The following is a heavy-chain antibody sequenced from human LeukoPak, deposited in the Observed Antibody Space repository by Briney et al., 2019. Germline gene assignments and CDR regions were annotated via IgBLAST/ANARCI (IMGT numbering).Heavy chain of an antibody. CDR2: INPNSGGT. Sequence: ASVKVSCKASGYTFTGYYMHWVRQAPGQGLEWMGWINPNSGGTNYAQKFQGRVTMTRDTSISTAYMELSRLRSDDTAVYYCARDVKYCSSTSCFPPDYWGQGTLVTVPS. V-gene: IGHV1-2*02. J-gene: IGHJ4*02. CDR1: GYTFTGYY. D-gene: IGHD2-2*01. CDR3: ARDVKYCSSTSCFPPDY.